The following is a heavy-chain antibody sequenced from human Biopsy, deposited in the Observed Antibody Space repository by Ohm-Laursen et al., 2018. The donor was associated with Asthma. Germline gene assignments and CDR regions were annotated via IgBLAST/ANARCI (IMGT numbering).Heavy chain of an antibody. CDR3: VRDGTDDAFDI. CDR2: ISKDASTQ. V-gene: IGHV3-30*01. D-gene: IGHD1-1*01. CDR1: GFSFSNFA. Sequence: SLRLSCAASGFSFSNFAIHWVRQAPGKGLEWVGVISKDASTQDHADSVKGRFTMARDNSKNTLDLQMNSLREEDTAVYYCVRDGTDDAFDIWGQGTVVSVPS. J-gene: IGHJ3*02.